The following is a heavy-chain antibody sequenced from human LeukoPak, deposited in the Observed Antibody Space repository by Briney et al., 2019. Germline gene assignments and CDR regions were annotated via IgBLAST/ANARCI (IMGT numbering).Heavy chain of an antibody. CDR2: MNPNSGNT. CDR1: GYTFTSYD. CDR3: ARVSSMEQQRPNWYFDL. V-gene: IGHV1-8*01. J-gene: IGHJ2*01. D-gene: IGHD6-13*01. Sequence: ASVKVSCKASGYTFTSYDINWVRQATGQGLEWMGWMNPNSGNTGYAQKFQGRVTMTRNTTISTAYMELSSLRSEDTAVYYCARVSSMEQQRPNWYFDLWGRGTLVTVSS.